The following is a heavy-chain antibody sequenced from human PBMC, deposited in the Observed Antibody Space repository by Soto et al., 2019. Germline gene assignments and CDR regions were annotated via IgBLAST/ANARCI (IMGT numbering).Heavy chain of an antibody. CDR2: ISAYNGNT. Sequence: ASVKVSCNASGYTFTSYGISWVRQAPGQGLEWMGWISAYNGNTNYAQKLQGRVTMTTDTSTSTAYMELRSLRSDDTAVYYCARSGILGFSPKRTPRRNQFDPWGQGTLVTVSS. CDR3: ARSGILGFSPKRTPRRNQFDP. D-gene: IGHD2-21*02. CDR1: GYTFTSYG. V-gene: IGHV1-18*04. J-gene: IGHJ5*02.